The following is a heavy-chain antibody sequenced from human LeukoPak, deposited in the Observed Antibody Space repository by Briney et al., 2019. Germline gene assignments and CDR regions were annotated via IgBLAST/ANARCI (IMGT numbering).Heavy chain of an antibody. CDR2: INPNSGGT. V-gene: IGHV1-2*06. CDR3: ARIWSGYYTDDY. CDR1: GYTFIGYY. Sequence: GASVKVSCKASGYTFIGYYMHWVRQAPGQGLEWMGRINPNSGGTNYAQKFQGRVTMTRDTSISTAYMELSRLRSDDTAVYYCARIWSGYYTDDYWGQGTLVTVSS. D-gene: IGHD3-3*01. J-gene: IGHJ4*02.